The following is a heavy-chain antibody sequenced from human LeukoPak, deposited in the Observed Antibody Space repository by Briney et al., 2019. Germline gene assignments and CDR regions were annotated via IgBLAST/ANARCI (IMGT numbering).Heavy chain of an antibody. D-gene: IGHD3-3*01. J-gene: IGHJ4*02. CDR3: ARGFANSWYYFDY. CDR2: IYNSGST. CDR1: GGSISNFY. Sequence: SETLSLTCTVSGGSISNFYWSWIRQSPGERLEWMGYIYNSGSTNYNPSLKSRVTISVDTSKNQFSLKLSFVTAADTAMYYCARGFANSWYYFDYWGQGTLVTVSS. V-gene: IGHV4-59*01.